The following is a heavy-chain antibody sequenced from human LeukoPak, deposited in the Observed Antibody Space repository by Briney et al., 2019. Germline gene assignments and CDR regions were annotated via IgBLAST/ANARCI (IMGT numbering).Heavy chain of an antibody. CDR3: ARGDGEGGDYYGSGTYYIDY. CDR1: GGSINNYF. J-gene: IGHJ4*02. D-gene: IGHD3-10*01. V-gene: IGHV4-59*01. CDR2: IYYSGRT. Sequence: SETLSLTCTVSGGSINNYFWSWIRQPAGKGLEWIGYIYYSGRTKYNPSLKSRVTMSLDTSKNQFSLRLTSVTAADTAVYYCARGDGEGGDYYGSGTYYIDYWGQGTLVTVSS.